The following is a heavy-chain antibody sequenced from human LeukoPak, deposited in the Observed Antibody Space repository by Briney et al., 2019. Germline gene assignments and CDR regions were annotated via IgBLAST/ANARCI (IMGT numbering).Heavy chain of an antibody. CDR1: GCTFSSYA. V-gene: IGHV1-69*04. J-gene: IGHJ4*02. Sequence: SSVTVSCLASGCTFSSYAISWVRQARGQGLEWMGRILPILGIAYYAEKVQGRVTITADKSKSTTYMELSSLRSEDTAVYYCAKSHDGHTRSFDYCGQGTVVTVSS. D-gene: IGHD5-24*01. CDR3: AKSHDGHTRSFDY. CDR2: ILPILGIA.